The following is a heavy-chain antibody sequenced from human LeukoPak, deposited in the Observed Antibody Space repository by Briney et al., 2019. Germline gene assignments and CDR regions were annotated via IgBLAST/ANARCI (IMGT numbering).Heavy chain of an antibody. D-gene: IGHD1-14*01. Sequence: GGSLRLSCAASGFTFSTFSMTWVRQAPGKGLEWVSALGVSGGGPEYADSVKGRFTITRDDSKNTLYLQMDSLRAEDTAIYCCAKCRTSCQGNGFDVWGQGTVVTVSS. CDR2: LGVSGGGP. CDR1: GFTFSTFS. CDR3: AKCRTSCQGNGFDV. J-gene: IGHJ3*01. V-gene: IGHV3-23*01.